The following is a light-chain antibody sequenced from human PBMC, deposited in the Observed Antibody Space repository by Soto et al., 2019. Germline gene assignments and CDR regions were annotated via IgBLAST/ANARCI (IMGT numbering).Light chain of an antibody. Sequence: DLQMTQSPSSLSASVGDRVTITCRASQSINSRLAWYQQKPGKAPKLLIYDVSNLESGVPSRFSGSGSGTEFTLIISSLQSDDFATYYCQEYSSYWTFGQGTKVDI. V-gene: IGKV1-5*01. CDR1: QSINSR. CDR2: DVS. CDR3: QEYSSYWT. J-gene: IGKJ1*01.